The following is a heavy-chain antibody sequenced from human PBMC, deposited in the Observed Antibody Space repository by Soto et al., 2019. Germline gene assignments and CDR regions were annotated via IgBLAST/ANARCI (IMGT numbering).Heavy chain of an antibody. V-gene: IGHV3-30*18. Sequence: GGSLRLSCAASGFTFSSYAMDWVRQAPGKGLEWVAVISYDGSNKYYADSVKGRFTISRDNSKNTLYLQMNSLSAEDTAVYYCAKSSSGWYSGWFDPWRQGPLITVSS. CDR2: ISYDGSNK. CDR3: AKSSSGWYSGWFDP. D-gene: IGHD6-19*01. J-gene: IGHJ5*02. CDR1: GFTFSSYA.